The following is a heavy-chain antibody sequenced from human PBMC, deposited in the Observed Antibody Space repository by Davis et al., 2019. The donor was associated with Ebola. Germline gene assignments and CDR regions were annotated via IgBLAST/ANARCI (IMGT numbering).Heavy chain of an antibody. Sequence: PGGSLRLSCTVSGGSISSYYWSWIRQPPGKGLEWIGYIYYSGSTNYNPSLKSRVTISVDTSKNQFSLKLSSVTAADTAVYYCANTARGNYWGQGTVVTVSS. J-gene: IGHJ4*02. CDR3: ANTARGNY. CDR1: GGSISSYY. D-gene: IGHD6-6*01. CDR2: IYYSGST. V-gene: IGHV4-59*01.